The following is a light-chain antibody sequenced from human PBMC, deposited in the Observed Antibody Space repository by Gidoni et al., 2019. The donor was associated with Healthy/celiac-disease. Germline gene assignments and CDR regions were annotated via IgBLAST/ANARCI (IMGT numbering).Light chain of an antibody. J-gene: IGKJ1*01. V-gene: IGKV1-5*03. CDR3: QQYNSYPWT. Sequence: DIQMTQYPSTLSASVGDRVTITCRASQSISSWLAWYQQKPGKAPKLLIYKASSLESGVPSSFSGSGSGTEFTLTISSLQPDDFATYYCQQYNSYPWTFXQXTKVEIK. CDR2: KAS. CDR1: QSISSW.